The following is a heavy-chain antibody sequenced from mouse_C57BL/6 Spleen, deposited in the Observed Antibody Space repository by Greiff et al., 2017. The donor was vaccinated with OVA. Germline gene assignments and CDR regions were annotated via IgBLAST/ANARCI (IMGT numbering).Heavy chain of an antibody. CDR1: GFTFSSYG. D-gene: IGHD2-5*01. CDR3: ARQEAYYSNYSAWFAY. V-gene: IGHV5-6*01. CDR2: ISSGGSYT. Sequence: EVQVVESGGDLVKPGGSLKLSCAASGFTFSSYGMSWVRQTPDKRLEWVATISSGGSYTYYPDSVKGRFTISRDNAKNTLYLQMSSLKSEDTAMYYCARQEAYYSNYSAWFAYGGQGTLVTVSA. J-gene: IGHJ3*01.